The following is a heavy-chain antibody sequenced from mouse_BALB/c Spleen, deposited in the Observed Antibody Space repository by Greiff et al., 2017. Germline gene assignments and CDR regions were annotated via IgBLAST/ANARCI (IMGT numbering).Heavy chain of an antibody. CDR2: IWSGGST. Sequence: QVQLKQSGPGLVQPAQSLSLTCAVSGFSLTSYGVHWVRQSPGKGLEWLGVIWSGGSTDYNAAFISRLSISKDNSKSQVFFKMNSLQANDTAIYYCARKDGTVAMDYWGQGTSVTVSS. D-gene: IGHD2-1*01. V-gene: IGHV2-2*02. CDR3: ARKDGTVAMDY. J-gene: IGHJ4*01. CDR1: GFSLTSYG.